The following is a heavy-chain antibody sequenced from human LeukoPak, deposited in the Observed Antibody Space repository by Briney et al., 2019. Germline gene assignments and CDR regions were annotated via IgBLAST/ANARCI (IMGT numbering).Heavy chain of an antibody. V-gene: IGHV1-2*02. D-gene: IGHD6-13*01. J-gene: IGHJ4*02. CDR1: GYTFTAYY. CDR2: INPNSGGT. CDR3: ARPGDSSSWLNFDY. Sequence: ASVKVSCKASGYTFTAYYLHWVRQAPGQGLEWMGWINPNSGGTNYAQKFQGRVTMTRDTSISTAHMELTRLRSDDTAVYYCARPGDSSSWLNFDYWGQGTLVTVSS.